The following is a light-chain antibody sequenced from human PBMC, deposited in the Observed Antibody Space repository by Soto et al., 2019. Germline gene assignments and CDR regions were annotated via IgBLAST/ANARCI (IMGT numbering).Light chain of an antibody. CDR1: QRISSW. V-gene: IGKV1-5*03. CDR2: KAS. J-gene: IGKJ1*01. CDR3: QQYHIYAWK. Sequence: DIQMTQSPSTLSASVGDRVTITCRASQRISSWVAWYQQKPGKAPKLLIYKASSLESGVPSRFSGSGSGTEFTLTVSSLQPEDFATYYCQQYHIYAWKVGQVTKVDIK.